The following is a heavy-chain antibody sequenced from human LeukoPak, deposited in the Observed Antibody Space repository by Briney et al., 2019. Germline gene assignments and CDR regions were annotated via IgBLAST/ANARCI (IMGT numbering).Heavy chain of an antibody. D-gene: IGHD3-16*02. J-gene: IGHJ4*02. CDR1: GGTFSSYA. CDR2: IIPIFGTA. Sequence: SVKVSCKASGGTFSSYAISWVRQAPGQGREWMGGIIPIFGTANYAQKFQGRVTITTDESTSTAYMELSSLRPEDTAVYYCARALRLGELSFDYWGQGTLVTVPS. CDR3: ARALRLGELSFDY. V-gene: IGHV1-69*05.